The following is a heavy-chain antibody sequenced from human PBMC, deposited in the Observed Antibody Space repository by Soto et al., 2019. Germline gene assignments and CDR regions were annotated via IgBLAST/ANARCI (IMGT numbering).Heavy chain of an antibody. CDR1: GYSFTSYW. V-gene: IGHV5-10-1*01. D-gene: IGHD5-18*01. J-gene: IGHJ4*02. CDR2: IDPSDSYT. CDR3: ASYSVGVDTDFDY. Sequence: PGASLRISWRGSGYSFTSYWVSWVRQMPGKGLEWMGRIDPSDSYTNYSPSFQGHVTISADKSISTAYLQWSSLKASDTAMYYCASYSVGVDTDFDYWGQGTLVTVSS.